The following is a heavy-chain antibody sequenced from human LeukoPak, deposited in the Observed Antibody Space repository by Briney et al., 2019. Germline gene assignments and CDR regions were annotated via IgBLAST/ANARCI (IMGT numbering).Heavy chain of an antibody. Sequence: GGSLRLSCAASGFTFSSYSMNWVRQAPGKGLEWLSYISSSSSTIYYADPVKGRFTISRDNAKNSLYLQMNSLRAEDTAVYYCARDEYYGGNWGQGTLVTVSS. J-gene: IGHJ4*02. V-gene: IGHV3-48*01. CDR1: GFTFSSYS. CDR2: ISSSSSTI. CDR3: ARDEYYGGN. D-gene: IGHD4-23*01.